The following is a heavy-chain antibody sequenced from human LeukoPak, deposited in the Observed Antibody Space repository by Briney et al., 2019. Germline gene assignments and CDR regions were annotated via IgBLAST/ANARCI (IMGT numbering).Heavy chain of an antibody. Sequence: PGRSLRLSCAASGFTFDDYAMHWVRQAPGKGLEWVANIKQDGSEKYYVDSVKGRFTISRDNAKNSLYLQMNSLRAEDTAVYYCARDRIYDILTGAFDYWGQGTLVTVSS. V-gene: IGHV3-7*01. CDR1: GFTFDDYA. J-gene: IGHJ4*02. D-gene: IGHD3-9*01. CDR3: ARDRIYDILTGAFDY. CDR2: IKQDGSEK.